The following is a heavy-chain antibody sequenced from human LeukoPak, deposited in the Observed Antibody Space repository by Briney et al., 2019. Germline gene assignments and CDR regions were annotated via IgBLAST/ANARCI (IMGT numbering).Heavy chain of an antibody. CDR3: ALRSGTYYYMDV. CDR2: INSDARST. V-gene: IGHV3-74*01. CDR1: GFTFSNYW. D-gene: IGHD3-10*01. Sequence: GGSLRLSCAASGFTFSNYWMHWVRQAPGKGLVWVSRINSDARSTSYADSVKGRFTISRDNSKNTLYLQMNSLRAEDTAVYYCALRSGTYYYMDVWGKGTTVTISS. J-gene: IGHJ6*03.